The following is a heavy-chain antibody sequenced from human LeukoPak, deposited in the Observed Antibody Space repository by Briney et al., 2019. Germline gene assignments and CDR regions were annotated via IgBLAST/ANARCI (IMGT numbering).Heavy chain of an antibody. CDR2: ISSNGGST. CDR1: GFTFSGYA. D-gene: IGHD3-3*01. V-gene: IGHV3-64D*06. CDR3: VKDRNFWSGYSSFDY. J-gene: IGHJ4*02. Sequence: GGSLRLSCSASGFTFSGYAMHWVRQAPGKGLEYVSAISSNGGSTYYADSVKGRFTISRDNSKNTLYLQMSSLRAEDTAVYYCVKDRNFWSGYSSFDYWGQGTLVTVSS.